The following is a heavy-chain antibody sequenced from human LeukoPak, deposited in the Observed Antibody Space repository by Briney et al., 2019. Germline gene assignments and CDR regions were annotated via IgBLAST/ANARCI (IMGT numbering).Heavy chain of an antibody. V-gene: IGHV3-30*04. CDR2: ISEDGSKK. CDR3: ARERIATTGTGWFDP. Sequence: GRSLRLSCAAPGFTFSTYVIHWVRQAPGKGLEWVAVISEDGSKKYYADSVKGRFTISRDNSKKTLYLQMNSLRTEDTAVYYCARERIATTGTGWFDPWGQGTLVTVSS. CDR1: GFTFSTYV. D-gene: IGHD6-13*01. J-gene: IGHJ5*02.